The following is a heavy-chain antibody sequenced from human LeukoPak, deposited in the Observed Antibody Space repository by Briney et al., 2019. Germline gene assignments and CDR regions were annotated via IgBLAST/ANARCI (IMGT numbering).Heavy chain of an antibody. V-gene: IGHV3-30*02. J-gene: IGHJ4*02. CDR3: AKDFGVYCGGDCYTDY. CDR2: IRYDGSNK. D-gene: IGHD2-21*02. CDR1: GFTFSSYG. Sequence: PGGSLRLSCAASGFTFSSYGMHWVRQAPGKGLEWAAFIRYDGSNKYYADSVKGRFTISRDNSKNTLYLQMNSLRAEDTAVYYCAKDFGVYCGGDCYTDYWGQGTLVTVSS.